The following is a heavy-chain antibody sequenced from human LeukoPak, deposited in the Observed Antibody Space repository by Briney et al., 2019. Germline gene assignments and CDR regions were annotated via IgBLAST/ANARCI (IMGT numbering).Heavy chain of an antibody. Sequence: GGSLRLSCAASGFTFDRHTMHWVRQPPGKGPEWVSLIGWDGTNIDYADSVKGRFTISRDNSKNFVYLQMHSLRTEDTALYYCTKDMEWGMDVWGQGTTVTVSS. D-gene: IGHD3-3*01. J-gene: IGHJ6*02. V-gene: IGHV3-43*01. CDR1: GFTFDRHT. CDR2: IGWDGTNI. CDR3: TKDMEWGMDV.